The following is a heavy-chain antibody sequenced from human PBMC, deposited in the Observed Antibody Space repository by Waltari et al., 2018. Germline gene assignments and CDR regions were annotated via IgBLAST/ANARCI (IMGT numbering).Heavy chain of an antibody. V-gene: IGHV3-23*03. D-gene: IGHD3-22*01. CDR1: GVTFSSYA. J-gene: IGHJ4*02. CDR2: IYSGGSST. CDR3: AKRRYYDSSGWYFDY. Sequence: EVQLLGSGGGLVQPGGSLRLSCAASGVTFSSYAMSWVRQAPGKGLELVSVIYSGGSSTYYADSVKGRFTISRDNSKNTLYLQMNSLRAEDTAVYYCAKRRYYDSSGWYFDYWGQGTLVTVSS.